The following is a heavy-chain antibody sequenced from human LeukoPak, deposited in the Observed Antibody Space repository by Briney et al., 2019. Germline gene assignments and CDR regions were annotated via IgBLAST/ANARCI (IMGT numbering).Heavy chain of an antibody. V-gene: IGHV3-9*01. CDR3: ASGSYHRFDY. J-gene: IGHJ4*02. CDR2: ISWNSGSI. D-gene: IGHD1-26*01. Sequence: GRSLRLSCAASGFTFDDYAMHWVRQAPGKGLEWVSGISWNSGSIGYADSVKGRFTISRDNSKNTLYLQMNSLRAEDTAVYYCASGSYHRFDYWGQGTLVTVSS. CDR1: GFTFDDYA.